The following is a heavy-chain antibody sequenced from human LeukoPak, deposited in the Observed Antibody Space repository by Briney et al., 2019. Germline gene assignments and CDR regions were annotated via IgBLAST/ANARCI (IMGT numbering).Heavy chain of an antibody. J-gene: IGHJ3*02. CDR3: ARSHYQSCDYFDEDAFDI. CDR2: ARNKVNSYTT. V-gene: IGHV3-72*01. CDR1: GFTFSDHY. Sequence: PGGSLRLSCAASGFTFSDHYMDWVRQAPGKGLEWVGRARNKVNSYTTEYAAAVQGRFSISRDDSKNSLYLQLNSLKTEDTALYYCARSHYQSCDYFDEDAFDIWGQGTMVTVSS. D-gene: IGHD3-22*01.